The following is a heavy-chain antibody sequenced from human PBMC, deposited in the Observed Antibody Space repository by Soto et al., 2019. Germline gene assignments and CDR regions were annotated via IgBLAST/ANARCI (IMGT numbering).Heavy chain of an antibody. CDR3: AIPSGLTVTGPDY. J-gene: IGHJ4*02. CDR1: GFTFSSYA. V-gene: IGHV3-23*01. Sequence: EVQLLESGGGLVQPGGSLRLSCAASGFTFSSYAMSWVRQAPGKGLEWVSAIGGNGADTYYADSVKGRFTISRDNSKNILYLQMNSLRAEDTAVYFCAIPSGLTVTGPDYWGQGTLVTVSS. CDR2: IGGNGADT. D-gene: IGHD6-19*01.